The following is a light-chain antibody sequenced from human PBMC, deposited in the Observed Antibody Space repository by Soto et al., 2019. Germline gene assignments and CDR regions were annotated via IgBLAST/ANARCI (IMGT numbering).Light chain of an antibody. CDR1: TSNIGHNF. CDR2: DND. J-gene: IGLJ3*02. CDR3: GSWDTSLGAGRV. V-gene: IGLV1-51*01. Sequence: QSVLTQPPSVSAAPGQTVTIACSGSTSNIGHNFVSWYQQFPGAAPQLIIYDNDKRPSGVPDRFSGSKSGASATLAISGLQTGDEADYYCGSWDTSLGAGRVFGGRTKVTVL.